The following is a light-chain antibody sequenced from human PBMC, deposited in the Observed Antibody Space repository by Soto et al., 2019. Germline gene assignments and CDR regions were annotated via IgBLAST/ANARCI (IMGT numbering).Light chain of an antibody. CDR3: MQARQSLYT. V-gene: IGKV2-28*01. J-gene: IGKJ2*01. CDR1: QSVLHSNGKSY. CDR2: WGS. Sequence: DTVMTQSPLSLPVTPGEPASISCRSSQSVLHSNGKSYLDWHVQKPGQSPQLLIYWGSNRASGVPDRFTGSGSGTDFTLKISRVEAEDVGVYYCMQARQSLYTFGQGTKLEIK.